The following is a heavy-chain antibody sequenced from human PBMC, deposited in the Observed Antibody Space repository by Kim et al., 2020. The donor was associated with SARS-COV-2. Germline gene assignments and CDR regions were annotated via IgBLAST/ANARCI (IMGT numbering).Heavy chain of an antibody. D-gene: IGHD6-19*01. CDR2: T. J-gene: IGHJ4*02. V-gene: IGHV3-15*01. Sequence: TDYAAPVKGRFTISRDDSKNTLYLQMNSLKTEDTAVYYCTTEAAVAGTGYWGQGTLVTVSS. CDR3: TTEAAVAGTGY.